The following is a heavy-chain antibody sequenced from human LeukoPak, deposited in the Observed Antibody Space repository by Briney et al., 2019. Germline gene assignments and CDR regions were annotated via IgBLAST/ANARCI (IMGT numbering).Heavy chain of an antibody. V-gene: IGHV3-11*03. Sequence: PGGSLRLSCAASGFTFSDYYMSWIRQAPGKGLEWVSYISSSTYTNYVDSVKGRFTISRDNAKNSMYLQMNSLRAEDTAVYNCARISGSYVFDYWGQGTLVTVSS. CDR3: ARISGSYVFDY. CDR1: GFTFSDYY. CDR2: ISSSTYT. J-gene: IGHJ4*02. D-gene: IGHD1-26*01.